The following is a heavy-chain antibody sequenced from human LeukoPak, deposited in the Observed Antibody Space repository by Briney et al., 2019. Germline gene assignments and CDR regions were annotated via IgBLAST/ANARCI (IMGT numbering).Heavy chain of an antibody. CDR3: AKGRIAAAGTYYYSYGMDV. V-gene: IGHV3-30*18. CDR2: ISYDGSNK. J-gene: IGHJ6*04. CDR1: GFTFSSYG. Sequence: GRSLRLSCAASGFTFSSYGMHWVRQAPGKGLEWVAVISYDGSNKYYADSVKGRFTISRDNSKNTLYLQMNSLRAEDTAVYYCAKGRIAAAGTYYYSYGMDVWGKGTTVTVSS. D-gene: IGHD6-13*01.